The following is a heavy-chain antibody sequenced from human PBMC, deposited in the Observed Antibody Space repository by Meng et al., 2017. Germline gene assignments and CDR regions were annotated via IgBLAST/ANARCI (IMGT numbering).Heavy chain of an antibody. D-gene: IGHD4-11*01. CDR3: ARDDYSNYLPFDY. J-gene: IGHJ4*02. CDR2: IIPIFGTA. CDR1: GGTFSSYA. V-gene: IGHV1-69*06. Sequence: QWLRVQAGAEGKKPWASGKVSCKAAGGTFSSYAISWVRQAPGQGLGWMGGIIPIFGTANYAQKFQGRVTITADKSTSTAYMELSSLRSEDTAVYYCARDDYSNYLPFDYWGQGTLVTVSS.